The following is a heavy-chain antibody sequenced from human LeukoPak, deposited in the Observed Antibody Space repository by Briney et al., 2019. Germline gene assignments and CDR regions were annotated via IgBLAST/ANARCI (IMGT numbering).Heavy chain of an antibody. CDR1: GYSFPSYW. J-gene: IGHJ4*02. CDR3: ARRVLDYFEE. Sequence: GESLKISCEASGYSFPSYWIGWVRQMPGKGLEWMGIIYPGDSDTRYSRSFQGQVTISVDKSISTAYVQWSSLQASDTAMYYCARRVLDYFEEWGQGTLVTVSS. V-gene: IGHV5-51*01. D-gene: IGHD4/OR15-4a*01. CDR2: IYPGDSDT.